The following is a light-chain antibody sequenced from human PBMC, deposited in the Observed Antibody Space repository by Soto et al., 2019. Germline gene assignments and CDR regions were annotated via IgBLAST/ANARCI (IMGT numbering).Light chain of an antibody. CDR2: DAS. Sequence: DIQMTQSPSSLSASVGDRVTITCQASQDINNYLNWYQQKPGKAPKLLIYDASNLETGVPSRFSGGGSGTDFTFTISSLQPEDISTYYCQQYGSLLWTFGQWTKLEIK. J-gene: IGKJ1*01. CDR1: QDINNY. CDR3: QQYGSLLWT. V-gene: IGKV1-33*01.